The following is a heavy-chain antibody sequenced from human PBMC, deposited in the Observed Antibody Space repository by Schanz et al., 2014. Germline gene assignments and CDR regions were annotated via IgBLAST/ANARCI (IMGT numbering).Heavy chain of an antibody. D-gene: IGHD3-22*01. J-gene: IGHJ4*02. CDR1: GFTFNNYD. CDR3: AKVWGSDYFYPFDY. V-gene: IGHV3-23*04. CDR2: ISGGGGSA. Sequence: EVQLVESGGGLVQPGGSLRLSCAASGFTFNNYDMNWVRLVPGKGLECVSGISGGGGSAYYADSVKGRFTISRDNSKNTLYLQISSLRAEDTAVYYCAKVWGSDYFYPFDYWGQGTLVTVSS.